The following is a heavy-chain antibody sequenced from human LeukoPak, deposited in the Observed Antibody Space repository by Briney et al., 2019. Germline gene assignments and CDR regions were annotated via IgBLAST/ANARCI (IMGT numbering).Heavy chain of an antibody. V-gene: IGHV1-2*02. CDR3: ARDPSSRGNFDY. Sequence: ASVKVSCKASGYTFSGYYMHWVRQAPGQGLEWMGWINPNSGDTNYAQTFQGRVTMTRDMSINTAYVELGRLRSDDTAVYYCARDPSSRGNFDYWGQGTLVTVSS. D-gene: IGHD5-24*01. CDR1: GYTFSGYY. CDR2: INPNSGDT. J-gene: IGHJ4*02.